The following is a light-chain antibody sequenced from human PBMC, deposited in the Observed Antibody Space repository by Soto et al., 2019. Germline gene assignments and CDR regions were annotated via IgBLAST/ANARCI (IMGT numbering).Light chain of an antibody. J-gene: IGKJ5*01. V-gene: IGKV3-15*01. CDR1: QSVSSD. CDR3: QQYNNWPPIT. Sequence: EIVMTQSPATLSVSPGERATFSCRASQSVSSDLAWYQQKPGQAPRLLIYGASTRATGIPARFSGSGSETDFTLTISSLQSEDFAVYYCQQYNNWPPITFGQGTRLEIK. CDR2: GAS.